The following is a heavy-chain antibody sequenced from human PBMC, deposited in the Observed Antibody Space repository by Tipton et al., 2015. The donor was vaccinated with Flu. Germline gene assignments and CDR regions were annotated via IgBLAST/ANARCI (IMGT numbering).Heavy chain of an antibody. CDR2: IFHGGST. Sequence: SLRLSCTVSGYSISSGYYWGWIRQPPGKGLEWIGSIFHGGSTYYNPSLKSRVTISVDTSKNQFSLKLSSVTAADTAVYYCATYYYGSGTQSAFDYWGQGTLVTVSS. V-gene: IGHV4-38-2*02. CDR1: GYSISSGYY. CDR3: ATYYYGSGTQSAFDY. J-gene: IGHJ4*02. D-gene: IGHD3-10*01.